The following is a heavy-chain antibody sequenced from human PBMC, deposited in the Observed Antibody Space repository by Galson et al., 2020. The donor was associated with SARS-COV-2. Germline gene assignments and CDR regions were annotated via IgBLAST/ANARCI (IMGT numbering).Heavy chain of an antibody. V-gene: IGHV1-18*04. CDR3: ARAGAFDGGNPRFDS. CDR2: VSPENGNT. D-gene: IGHD2-15*01. J-gene: IGHJ4*02. Sequence: ASVKVSCKASGYIFTIHSISWVRQAPGQGLEWMGWVSPENGNTKFAQKFQGRVTMTTDTSTSTAYMELKNLRDDDTAVYYCARAGAFDGGNPRFDSWGQGTLVTVSS. CDR1: GYIFTIHS.